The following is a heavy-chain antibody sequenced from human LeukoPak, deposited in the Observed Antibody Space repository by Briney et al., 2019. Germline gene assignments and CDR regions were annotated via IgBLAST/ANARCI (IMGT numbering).Heavy chain of an antibody. CDR2: IYYSGST. D-gene: IGHD3-10*01. Sequence: PSETLSLTCTVSGGSISSYYWSWIRQPPGKGLEWIGYIYYSGSTNCNPSLKSRVTISVDTSKNQFSLKLSSVTAADTAVYYCARSLSSYGSGSYDYWGQGTLVTVSS. V-gene: IGHV4-59*01. CDR3: ARSLSSYGSGSYDY. J-gene: IGHJ4*02. CDR1: GGSISSYY.